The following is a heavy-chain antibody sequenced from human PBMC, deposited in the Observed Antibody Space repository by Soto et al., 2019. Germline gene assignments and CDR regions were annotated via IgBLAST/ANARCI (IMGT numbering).Heavy chain of an antibody. CDR2: ISDDGNIQ. D-gene: IGHD2-15*01. J-gene: IGHJ4*02. CDR3: ASDPPGGSYFLDQ. CDR1: GFTFRRYA. Sequence: QVQLVESGGGVVQPGRSLRLSCAASGFTFRRYALHWVRQAPGKGLEWVAVISDDGNIQYYADSVKGRFTISRDNFRNTVDLQMKSLRAEDTAVYFCASDPPGGSYFLDQWGPGKRVNVSS. V-gene: IGHV3-30-3*01.